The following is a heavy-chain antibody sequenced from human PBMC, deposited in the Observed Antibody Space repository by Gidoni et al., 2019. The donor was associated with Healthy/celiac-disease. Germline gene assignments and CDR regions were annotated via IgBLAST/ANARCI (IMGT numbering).Heavy chain of an antibody. CDR3: ARVRGNYDILTGYKGNWFDP. CDR1: GFNLSSYS. V-gene: IGHV3-21*01. D-gene: IGHD3-9*01. Sequence: EVQLVESGGGLVKPGGSLRLSCAASGFNLSSYSMNWVRQAPGKGLECVSSISSSSSYIYYADSVKGRFTISRDNAKNSLYLQMNSLRAEDTAVYYCARVRGNYDILTGYKGNWFDPWGQGTLVTVSS. CDR2: ISSSSSYI. J-gene: IGHJ5*02.